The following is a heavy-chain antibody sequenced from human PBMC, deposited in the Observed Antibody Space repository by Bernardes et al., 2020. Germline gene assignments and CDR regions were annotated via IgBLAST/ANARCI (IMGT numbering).Heavy chain of an antibody. CDR1: GGSISSSTYY. J-gene: IGHJ4*02. CDR2: IYYSGST. CDR3: ARQGDGGRAHDY. Sequence: SETLSLTCTVSGGSISSSTYYWGWIRQPPGKGLEWIGSIYYSGSTYSNPSLKSRVTISVDTSKNQFSLRLSSVTAADTAVYYCARQGDGGRAHDYWGQGTLVTVSS. D-gene: IGHD3-16*01. V-gene: IGHV4-39*01.